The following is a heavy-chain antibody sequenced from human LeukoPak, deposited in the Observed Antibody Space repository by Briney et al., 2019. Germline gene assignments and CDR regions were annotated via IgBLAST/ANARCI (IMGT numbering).Heavy chain of an antibody. CDR3: AKDGIVVSYFDY. Sequence: GRSLRLSCAASGFTFSSYGIHWVRQAPGKGLEWVAIISYDGSNKYYADSVKGRFTISRGNSKNTLYLQMNSLRAEDTAMYYCAKDGIVVSYFDYWGQGTLVTVSS. J-gene: IGHJ4*02. V-gene: IGHV3-30*18. CDR2: ISYDGSNK. CDR1: GFTFSSYG. D-gene: IGHD3-22*01.